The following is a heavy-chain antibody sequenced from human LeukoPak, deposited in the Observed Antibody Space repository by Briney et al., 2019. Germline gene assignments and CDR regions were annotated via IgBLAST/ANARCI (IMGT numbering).Heavy chain of an antibody. D-gene: IGHD2-21*02. J-gene: IGHJ4*02. CDR3: ARETYCGGDCYRPFDY. CDR1: GGSISSGDYY. CDR2: IYYSGST. Sequence: SETLSLTCTVSGGSISSGDYYWSWIRQPPGKGLEWIGYIYYSGSTYYNPSLKSRVTISVDTSKNQFSLKLSSVTAADTAVYYCARETYCGGDCYRPFDYWGQGTLVTVSS. V-gene: IGHV4-30-4*01.